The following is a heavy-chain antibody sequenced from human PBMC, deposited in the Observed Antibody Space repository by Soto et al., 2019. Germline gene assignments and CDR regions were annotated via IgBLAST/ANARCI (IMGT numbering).Heavy chain of an antibody. J-gene: IGHJ6*03. V-gene: IGHV3-15*01. D-gene: IGHD6-19*01. CDR3: TTDWWQWPYYMDV. Sequence: GGSLRLSCAASGFTFSNAWMSWVRQAPGKGLEWVGRIKSKTDGGTTDYAAPVKGRFTISRDDSKNTLYLQMNSLKTEDTAVYYCTTDWWQWPYYMDVWGKGTTVTVSS. CDR1: GFTFSNAW. CDR2: IKSKTDGGTT.